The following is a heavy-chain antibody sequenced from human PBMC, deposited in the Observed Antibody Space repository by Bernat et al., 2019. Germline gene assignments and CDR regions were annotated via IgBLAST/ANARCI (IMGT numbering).Heavy chain of an antibody. D-gene: IGHD4-17*01. CDR1: GGSISSSSYY. CDR3: ARRQFMLSTVTTSPHSWY. V-gene: IGHV4-39*01. CDR2: IYYCGST. J-gene: IGHJ4*02. Sequence: QLQLQESGPGLVKPSETLSLTCTVSGGSISSSSYYWGWIRQPPGKGLEWIGSIYYCGSTYYNPSLKSRVTISVDTSKNQFSLKLSSVTAADTAVYYCARRQFMLSTVTTSPHSWYWGQGTLVTVSS.